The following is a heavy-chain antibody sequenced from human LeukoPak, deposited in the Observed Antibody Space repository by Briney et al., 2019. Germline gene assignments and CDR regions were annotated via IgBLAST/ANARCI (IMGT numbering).Heavy chain of an antibody. CDR3: ARVYYGSGSSRCFDY. CDR1: GFTFCSYS. D-gene: IGHD3-10*01. CDR2: ISSSSSYI. V-gene: IGHV3-21*01. J-gene: IGHJ4*02. Sequence: GGSLRLSCAASGFTFCSYSMHWVRQAPGKGLDWVSSISSSSSYIYYADSVKGRFTISRDNAKNSLYLQMNSLRAEDTAVYYCARVYYGSGSSRCFDYWGQGTLVTVSS.